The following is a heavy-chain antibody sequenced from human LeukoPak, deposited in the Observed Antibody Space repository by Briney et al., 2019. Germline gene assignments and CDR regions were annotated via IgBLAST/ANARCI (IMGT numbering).Heavy chain of an antibody. V-gene: IGHV4-59*04. CDR3: ARNRRYSSGWYYFDY. J-gene: IGHJ4*02. Sequence: PSETLSLTCNVSGGSISSYYWSWIRQPPGKGLEWIGYIYYSGSTSYNPSLKSRVTISVDTSKNQFSLKLSSVTAADAAVYYCARNRRYSSGWYYFDYWGQGTLITVSS. CDR2: IYYSGST. D-gene: IGHD6-19*01. CDR1: GGSISSYY.